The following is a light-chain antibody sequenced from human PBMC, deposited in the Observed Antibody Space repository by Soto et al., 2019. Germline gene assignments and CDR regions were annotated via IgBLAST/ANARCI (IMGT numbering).Light chain of an antibody. V-gene: IGKV3-20*01. CDR3: QQYGTSPRT. CDR2: GAS. CDR1: QSVSSNY. J-gene: IGKJ1*01. Sequence: IVLTQSPGTLSLSPWERATLSCRASQSVSSNYLAWYQQKPGQAPRLLIYGASSRATGIPDRFSGSGSGTDFTLTISRLVHEDFAVYFCQQYGTSPRTFGQGTKVDIK.